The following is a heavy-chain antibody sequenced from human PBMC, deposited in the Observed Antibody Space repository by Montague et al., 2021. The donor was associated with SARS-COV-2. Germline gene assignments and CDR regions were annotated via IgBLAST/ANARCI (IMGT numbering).Heavy chain of an antibody. V-gene: IGHV3-15*01. CDR1: EFDFSHAW. CDR3: TSVYSKGRHDH. CDR2: IKTKGEGETT. Sequence: SLRLSCATSEFDFSHAWMSWVRQAPGKGLEWVCRIKTKGEGETTDYAVPVRGRFSISRDDANNTLYLQMNNLKAEDTALYYCTSVYSKGRHDHWGQGTLVTVSS. J-gene: IGHJ4*02. D-gene: IGHD5-12*01.